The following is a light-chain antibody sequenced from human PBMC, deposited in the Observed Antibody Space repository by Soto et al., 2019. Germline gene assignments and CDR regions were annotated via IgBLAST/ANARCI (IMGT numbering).Light chain of an antibody. CDR2: KVS. V-gene: IGKV2-30*02. J-gene: IGKJ2*01. Sequence: VVLTQSPLSLRVTPGQPASISCTSSRSLVHRDGNTYLSWFHQRPGQSPRRLIYKVSIRDSGVPDRFSGSGSGTDFTLKISRVEAEDVGLYSCMQGTDWPPYTFGHGTKLEI. CDR1: RSLVHRDGNTY. CDR3: MQGTDWPPYT.